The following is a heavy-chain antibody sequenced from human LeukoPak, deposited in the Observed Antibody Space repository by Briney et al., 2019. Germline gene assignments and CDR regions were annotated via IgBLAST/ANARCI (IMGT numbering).Heavy chain of an antibody. Sequence: GGSLRLSCAASGFTFSSYGMHWVRQAPGKGLEWVAVIWYDGSNKYYADSVKGRFTISRDNSKKTLYLQMNSLRAEDTAVYYCARIVGELCVGVLLFLVFWGQGTLVTVSS. CDR1: GFTFSSYG. CDR3: ARIVGELCVGVLLFLVF. J-gene: IGHJ4*02. D-gene: IGHD3-10*01. V-gene: IGHV3-33*08. CDR2: IWYDGSNK.